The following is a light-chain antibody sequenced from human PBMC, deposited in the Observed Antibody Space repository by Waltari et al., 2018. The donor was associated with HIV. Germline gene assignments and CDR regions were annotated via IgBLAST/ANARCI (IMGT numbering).Light chain of an antibody. CDR2: EIN. Sequence: QSALTQPASVSGSPGQSITISCTGAGSDFRDYNSLSWYQHHPGQAPKVIIYEINNRPSGVSSRFSGSISGNTASLTISGLQAEDEADYFCTSYISSASPEFGGGTKVTVV. V-gene: IGLV2-14*01. J-gene: IGLJ3*02. CDR3: TSYISSASPE. CDR1: GSDFRDYNS.